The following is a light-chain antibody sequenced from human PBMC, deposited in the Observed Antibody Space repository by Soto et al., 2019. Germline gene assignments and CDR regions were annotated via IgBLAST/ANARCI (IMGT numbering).Light chain of an antibody. CDR2: GAS. CDR1: QVFSSSY. CDR3: QQYGSSPMYT. Sequence: EIVLTQSPGTLSLSPGERATLSCRASQVFSSSYLAWYQQKPGQAPRLLIYGASGRATSIPDRFSGSGSGTDFTLTISRLEPEDFAVYYCQQYGSSPMYTFGQGTKLEIK. J-gene: IGKJ2*01. V-gene: IGKV3-20*01.